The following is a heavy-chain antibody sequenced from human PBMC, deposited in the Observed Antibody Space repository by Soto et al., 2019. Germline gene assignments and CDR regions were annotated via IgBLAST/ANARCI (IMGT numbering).Heavy chain of an antibody. J-gene: IGHJ6*02. CDR1: GGALRGYY. V-gene: IGHV4-34*01. D-gene: IGHD3-3*01. Sequence: SSETLSLTFAVFGGALRGYYWSWIRQPPGKGLEWIGEINHSGSTNYNPPLKSRVIISVDTSKNQFSLKLSSVTAADTAVYYCARNGSYYDFWSGYYFGGGMDVWGQGTTVTVSS. CDR3: ARNGSYYDFWSGYYFGGGMDV. CDR2: INHSGST.